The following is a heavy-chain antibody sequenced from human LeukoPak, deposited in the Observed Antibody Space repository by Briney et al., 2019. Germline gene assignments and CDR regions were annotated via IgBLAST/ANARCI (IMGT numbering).Heavy chain of an antibody. J-gene: IGHJ6*02. CDR2: ISGSGGST. Sequence: QSGGSLRLSCAASGFTFSSYAMSWVRQAPGKGLEWVSAISGSGGSTYYADSVKGRFTISRDNSKNTLYLQMNSLRAEDTAVYYCAKSNDSPYYYGMDVWGQGTTVTVSS. CDR1: GFTFSSYA. D-gene: IGHD3-22*01. CDR3: AKSNDSPYYYGMDV. V-gene: IGHV3-23*01.